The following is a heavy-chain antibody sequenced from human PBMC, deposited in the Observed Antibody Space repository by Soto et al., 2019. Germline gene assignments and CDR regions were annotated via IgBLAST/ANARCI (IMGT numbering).Heavy chain of an antibody. Sequence: QVQLVQSGAEVKKPGASVKVSCKASGYTFTSYGISWVRQAPGQGLEWMGWISAYNGNTNYEQKPQGRVTMTTDTATSTAYIALRPLTSADPAVYYCATDRSTSALDSWGQGTLVTVSS. J-gene: IGHJ4*02. V-gene: IGHV1-18*01. D-gene: IGHD2-2*01. CDR2: ISAYNGNT. CDR1: GYTFTSYG. CDR3: ATDRSTSALDS.